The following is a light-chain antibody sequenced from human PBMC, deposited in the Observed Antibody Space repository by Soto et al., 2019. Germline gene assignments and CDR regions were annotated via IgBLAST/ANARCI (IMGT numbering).Light chain of an antibody. CDR3: LQDYSYPRT. CDR1: QCIRND. V-gene: IGKV1-6*01. CDR2: GAS. J-gene: IGKJ1*01. Sequence: AIQMTQSPSSLSASVGGRVAMTCRASQCIRNDLAWYQQKPGEARKLLSYGASNLQSGVPSRFSGSGSDTDFTLTISSLQPEDCAIYYCLQDYSYPRTFGLGTRVDIK.